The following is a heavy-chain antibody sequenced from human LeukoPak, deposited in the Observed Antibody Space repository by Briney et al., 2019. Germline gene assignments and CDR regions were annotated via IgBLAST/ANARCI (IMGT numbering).Heavy chain of an antibody. CDR1: GFXFSGYW. CDR3: ARAGQLNY. CDR2: IEEDGSAK. Sequence: GGSLRLSCVGSGFXFSGYWINWVRQAPGRGLEWVAKIEEDGSAKYYMDSVKGRFSIYRDNAKNSLYLQMYSLRAEDTAMYYCARAGQLNYWGQGTLVTVSS. V-gene: IGHV3-7*05. J-gene: IGHJ4*02. D-gene: IGHD6-13*01.